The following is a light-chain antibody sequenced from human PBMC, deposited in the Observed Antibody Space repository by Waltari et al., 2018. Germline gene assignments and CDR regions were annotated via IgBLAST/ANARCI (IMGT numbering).Light chain of an antibody. CDR1: QSVSSSY. CDR3: QRYGSSSVT. Sequence: EIVLTQSPDTLSLSPGERATLSCRASQSVSSSYLAWYQQKPGQAPRLLIYGASSRATGIPDRFSGGGSGTDFTLTISRLEPEDFAVYYCQRYGSSSVTFGQGTKLEIK. V-gene: IGKV3-20*01. CDR2: GAS. J-gene: IGKJ2*01.